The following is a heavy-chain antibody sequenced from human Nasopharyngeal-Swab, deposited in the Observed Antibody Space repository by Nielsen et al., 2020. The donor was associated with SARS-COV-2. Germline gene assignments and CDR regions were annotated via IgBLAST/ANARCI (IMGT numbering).Heavy chain of an antibody. J-gene: IGHJ5*02. V-gene: IGHV1-69*13. Sequence: SSVKVSCKASGGTFSSYAINWVRQAPGQGLEWMGGIIPIFGTANYAQKFQGRVTITADESTSTVYMELSSLRSEDMAVYYCARGVVPAAMHGWFDPWGQGTLVTVSS. D-gene: IGHD2-2*01. CDR2: IIPIFGTA. CDR1: GGTFSSYA. CDR3: ARGVVPAAMHGWFDP.